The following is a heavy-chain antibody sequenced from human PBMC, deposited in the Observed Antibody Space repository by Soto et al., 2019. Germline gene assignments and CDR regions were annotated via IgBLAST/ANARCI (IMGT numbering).Heavy chain of an antibody. CDR1: GGSISSGGYS. CDR3: ARETPARFDS. CDR2: IYVSGTT. J-gene: IGHJ5*01. D-gene: IGHD2-2*01. Sequence: QMQLQESGSGLVRPSQTLSLTCAVAGGSISSGGYSWSWIRQPPGKGLEWIGYIYVSGTTSYNLSLKSRVTISLDRSKNQFSLRLSSVTAADTAVYYCARETPARFDSWGQGILVTVSS. V-gene: IGHV4-30-2*01.